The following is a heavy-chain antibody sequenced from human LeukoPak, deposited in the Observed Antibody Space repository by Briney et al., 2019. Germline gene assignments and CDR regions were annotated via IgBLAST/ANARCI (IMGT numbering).Heavy chain of an antibody. Sequence: QPGGSLRLSCATSGFTFSSYWMHWVRQAPGTGLVWVSSIKSDGSWTTYAGSVKGRFTISRDNAKNTLYLQMSSLRAEDTAVYYCARGLLKVGTSGDNRFGPWGQGTLVTVSS. D-gene: IGHD1-1*01. CDR3: ARGLLKVGTSGDNRFGP. J-gene: IGHJ5*02. CDR1: GFTFSSYW. V-gene: IGHV3-74*01. CDR2: IKSDGSWT.